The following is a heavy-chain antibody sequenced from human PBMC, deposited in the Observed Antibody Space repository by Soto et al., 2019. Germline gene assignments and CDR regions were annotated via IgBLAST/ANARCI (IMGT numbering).Heavy chain of an antibody. Sequence: ASVKVSCKASGGTFSSYTISWVRQAPGQGLEWMGRIIPSRGSTSYAQKFQGRVTMTRDKSTSTVYMELSSLRSEDTAVYYCARGSERITIFGVVIIPLYDYYYYMDVWGKGTTVTVSS. V-gene: IGHV1-46*03. J-gene: IGHJ6*03. CDR1: GGTFSSYT. D-gene: IGHD3-3*01. CDR2: IIPSRGST. CDR3: ARGSERITIFGVVIIPLYDYYYYMDV.